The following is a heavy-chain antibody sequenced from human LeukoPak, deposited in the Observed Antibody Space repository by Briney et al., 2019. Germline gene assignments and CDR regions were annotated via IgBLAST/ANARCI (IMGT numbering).Heavy chain of an antibody. V-gene: IGHV3-64*05. J-gene: IGHJ4*02. CDR2: ISSNGGNT. Sequence: GGSLRLSCSASGFTFSSYGMHWVRQAPGKGLEYVSAISSNGGNTDYADSVKGRFTISRDNSKNALYVQMSSLRPEDTAVYYCVKAASGIYDYWGQGTLGTVSS. CDR3: VKAASGIYDY. D-gene: IGHD3-10*01. CDR1: GFTFSSYG.